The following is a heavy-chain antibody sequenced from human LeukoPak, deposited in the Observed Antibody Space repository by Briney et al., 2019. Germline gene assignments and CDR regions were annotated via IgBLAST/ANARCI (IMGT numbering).Heavy chain of an antibody. CDR2: ISGSGGST. J-gene: IGHJ4*02. CDR1: GFTFTSYA. Sequence: GGSLRLSCAASGFTFTSYAMTWVRQAPGKGLEWVSAISGSGGSTYYADSVKGLFTISRDNSKNTLYLQMNSLRAEDTAVYYCAKEGPWIQLYPLDYWGQGTLVTVSS. D-gene: IGHD5-18*01. V-gene: IGHV3-23*01. CDR3: AKEGPWIQLYPLDY.